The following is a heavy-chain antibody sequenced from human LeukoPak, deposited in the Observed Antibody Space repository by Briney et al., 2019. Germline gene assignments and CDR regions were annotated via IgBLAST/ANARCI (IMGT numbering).Heavy chain of an antibody. Sequence: SETLSLTCSVSGGSISSYYWSWIRQPPGKGLEWIGYIYYSGSTNYNPSLKSRVTISADTSKNQFSLKLSSVTAADTAVYYCASSVAGRNWFDPWGQGTLVTVSS. CDR3: ASSVAGRNWFDP. V-gene: IGHV4-59*08. CDR1: GGSISSYY. D-gene: IGHD6-19*01. J-gene: IGHJ5*02. CDR2: IYYSGST.